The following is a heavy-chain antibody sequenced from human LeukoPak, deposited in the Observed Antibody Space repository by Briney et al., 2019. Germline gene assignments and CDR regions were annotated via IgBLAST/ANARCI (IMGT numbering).Heavy chain of an antibody. D-gene: IGHD5-18*01. CDR2: IDHSGST. J-gene: IGHJ5*02. CDR3: ARGRRIQLWLGWFDP. CDR1: GGSFSGYY. V-gene: IGHV4-34*01. Sequence: SETLSLTCAVYGGSFSGYYWSWVRQPPGKGLEWIGEIDHSGSTNYNPSLKSRVTISVDTSKNQFSLKLSSVTAADTAVYYCARGRRIQLWLGWFDPWGQGTLVTVSS.